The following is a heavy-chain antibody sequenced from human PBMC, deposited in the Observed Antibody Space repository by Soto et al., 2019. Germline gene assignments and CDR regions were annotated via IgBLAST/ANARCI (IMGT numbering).Heavy chain of an antibody. CDR3: AREETVGATSIIDY. J-gene: IGHJ4*02. CDR1: GGSISSYY. Sequence: PSETLSLTCTVSGGSISSYYWSWIRQPPGKGLERIGYIYYSGSTNYNPSLKSRVTISVDTSKNQFSLKLSSVTAADTAVYYCAREETVGATSIIDYWGQGTLVTVSS. CDR2: IYYSGST. D-gene: IGHD1-26*01. V-gene: IGHV4-59*01.